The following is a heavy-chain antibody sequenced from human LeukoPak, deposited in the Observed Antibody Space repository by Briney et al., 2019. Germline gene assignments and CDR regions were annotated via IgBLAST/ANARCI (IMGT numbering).Heavy chain of an antibody. D-gene: IGHD6-19*01. CDR1: GYTFTGYY. J-gene: IGHJ4*02. V-gene: IGHV1-2*02. Sequence: ASVKVSCKAPGYTFTGYYMHWVRQAPGQGLEWMGWINPNSGGTNYAQKFQGRVTMTRDTSISTAYMELSRLRSDDTAVYYCARTIIPVAGGTFFDYWGQGTLVTVSS. CDR2: INPNSGGT. CDR3: ARTIIPVAGGTFFDY.